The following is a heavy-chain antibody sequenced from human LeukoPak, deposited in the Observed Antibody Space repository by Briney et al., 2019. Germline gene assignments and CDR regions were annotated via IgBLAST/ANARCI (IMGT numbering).Heavy chain of an antibody. D-gene: IGHD3-22*01. CDR3: ARDEVGHDYDDGIGSCA. CDR1: GDSISSRSYY. CDR2: IYYSGST. V-gene: IGHV4-39*07. J-gene: IGHJ5*02. Sequence: PSETLSLTCTVSGDSISSRSYYWGWIRQPPGKGLEWIGSIYYSGSTYYNPSLRSRVTISVNTSKNQFSLKLSSVTAADTAVYYCARDEVGHDYDDGIGSCALGKGILVTASS.